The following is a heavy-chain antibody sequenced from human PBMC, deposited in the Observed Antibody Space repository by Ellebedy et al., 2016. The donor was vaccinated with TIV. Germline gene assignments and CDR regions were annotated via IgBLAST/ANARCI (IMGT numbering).Heavy chain of an antibody. D-gene: IGHD3-22*01. Sequence: MPSETLSLTCTVSGGSISPYYWSWIRQPPGKGLEWIGYIYYSGSTNYNPSLKSRVTISVDTSKNQFSLKLSSVTAADTAVYYCASSGYSGNAFDIWGQGTMVTVSS. CDR2: IYYSGST. V-gene: IGHV4-59*01. J-gene: IGHJ3*02. CDR1: GGSISPYY. CDR3: ASSGYSGNAFDI.